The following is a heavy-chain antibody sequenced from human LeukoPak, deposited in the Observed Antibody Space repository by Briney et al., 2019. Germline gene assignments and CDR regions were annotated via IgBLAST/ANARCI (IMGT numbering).Heavy chain of an antibody. J-gene: IGHJ4*02. CDR3: ARHEGYSSGWYYQDY. D-gene: IGHD6-19*01. V-gene: IGHV5-10-1*01. Sequence: GESLKISCKGSGSSFTSYWISWVRQMPGKGLEWMGRIDPSDSYTNYSPSFQGHVTISADKSISTAYLQWSSLKASDTAMYYCARHEGYSSGWYYQDYWGQGTLVTVSS. CDR1: GSSFTSYW. CDR2: IDPSDSYT.